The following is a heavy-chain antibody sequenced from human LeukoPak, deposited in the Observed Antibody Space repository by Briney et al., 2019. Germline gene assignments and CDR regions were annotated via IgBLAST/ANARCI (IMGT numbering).Heavy chain of an antibody. V-gene: IGHV3-48*03. D-gene: IGHD3-22*01. J-gene: IGHJ4*02. CDR1: GFTFSGYE. Sequence: PGGSLRLSCAASGFTFSGYEMNWVRQAPGKGLEWVSYITSSGKTVYYADSVKGRFTISRDNSKNTLYIQMNSLRAEDTAVYYCARDRDSSGYWDYWGQGTLVTVSS. CDR2: ITSSGKTV. CDR3: ARDRDSSGYWDY.